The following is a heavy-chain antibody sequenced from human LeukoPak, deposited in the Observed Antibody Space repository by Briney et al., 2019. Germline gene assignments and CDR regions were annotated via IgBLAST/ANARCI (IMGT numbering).Heavy chain of an antibody. CDR2: ISGSGGST. CDR1: GFTFNIYS. CDR3: AKGAIYDSSGYYYGY. D-gene: IGHD3-22*01. V-gene: IGHV3-23*01. J-gene: IGHJ4*02. Sequence: PGGSLRLSCAASGFTFNIYSMSWVRQAPGKGLEWVSAISGSGGSTYYADSVKGRFTISRDNSKNTLYLQMNSLRAEDTAVYYCAKGAIYDSSGYYYGYWGQGTLVTVSS.